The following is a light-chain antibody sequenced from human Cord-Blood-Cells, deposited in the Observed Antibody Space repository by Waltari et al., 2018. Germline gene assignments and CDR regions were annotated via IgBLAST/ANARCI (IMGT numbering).Light chain of an antibody. Sequence: EIVLTQSPGTLSLSPGERATLSCRASQSVSSSYLAWFQQKAGQAPRLLIHGASSRATRIPDRFSGSGSGTDFTLTISRLEPEDFAVYYCQQYGSSPPITFGQGTRLEIK. CDR3: QQYGSSPPIT. V-gene: IGKV3-20*01. CDR1: QSVSSSY. CDR2: GAS. J-gene: IGKJ5*01.